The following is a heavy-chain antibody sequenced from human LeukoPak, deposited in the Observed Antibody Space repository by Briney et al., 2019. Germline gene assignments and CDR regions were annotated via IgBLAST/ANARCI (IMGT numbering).Heavy chain of an antibody. CDR2: ISGSGGST. CDR1: GFTFSSYA. J-gene: IGHJ2*01. Sequence: GGSLRLSCAASGFTFSSYAMSWVRRAPGKGLEWVSAISGSGGSTYYADSVKGRSTISRDNSKNTLYLQMNSLRAEDTAVYYCASPRGYCSSTSCYAGDWYFDLWGRGTLVTVSS. CDR3: ASPRGYCSSTSCYAGDWYFDL. V-gene: IGHV3-23*01. D-gene: IGHD2-2*01.